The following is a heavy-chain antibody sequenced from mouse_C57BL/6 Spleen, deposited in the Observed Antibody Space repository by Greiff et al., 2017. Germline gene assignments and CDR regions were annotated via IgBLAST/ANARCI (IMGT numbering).Heavy chain of an antibody. D-gene: IGHD1-1*01. Sequence: EVQLQQSGAELVRPGASVKLSCTASGFNIKDYYMHWVKQRPEQGLEWIGRIDPEDGDTEYAPKFQGKATMTADTSSNTAYLQLSSLTSEDTAVYYCTMLYYGSSYYAMDYWGQGTSVTVSS. CDR1: GFNIKDYY. CDR3: TMLYYGSSYYAMDY. J-gene: IGHJ4*01. V-gene: IGHV14-1*01. CDR2: IDPEDGDT.